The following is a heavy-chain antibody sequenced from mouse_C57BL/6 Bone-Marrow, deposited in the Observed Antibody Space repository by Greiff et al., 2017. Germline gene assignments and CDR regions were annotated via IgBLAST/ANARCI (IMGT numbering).Heavy chain of an antibody. D-gene: IGHD1-1*01. V-gene: IGHV1-69*01. CDR3: ARDYYGSSHFFYAMDY. Sequence: QVQLQQPGAELVMPGASVKLSCKASGYTFTSYWIHWVKQRPGQGLEWIGEIDPSDSYTNYNQKFKGKSTLTVDKSSSTAYMQLSSLTSEDSAVYYCARDYYGSSHFFYAMDYWGQGTSVTVSS. CDR1: GYTFTSYW. J-gene: IGHJ4*01. CDR2: IDPSDSYT.